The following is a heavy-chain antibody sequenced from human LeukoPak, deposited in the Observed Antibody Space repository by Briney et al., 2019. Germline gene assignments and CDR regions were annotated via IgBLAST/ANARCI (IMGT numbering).Heavy chain of an antibody. V-gene: IGHV4-59*01. CDR3: ARSSSGWSAWQTNWFDP. Sequence: SETLSLTCTVPGGSISSYYWSWIRQPPGKGLEWIGYIYYSGSTNYNPSLKSRVTISVDTSKNQFSLKLSSVTAADTAVYYCARSSSGWSAWQTNWFDPWGQGTLVTVSS. CDR1: GGSISSYY. CDR2: IYYSGST. J-gene: IGHJ5*02. D-gene: IGHD6-19*01.